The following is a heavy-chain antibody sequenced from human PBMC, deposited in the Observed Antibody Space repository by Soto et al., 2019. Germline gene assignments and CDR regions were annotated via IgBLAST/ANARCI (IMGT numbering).Heavy chain of an antibody. Sequence: SETLSLTCPVSGGSISSGDYYWSWIRQPPGKGLEWIGYIHYSGSTYYNPSLKSRVTIPVDTSKSQFSLNLSSVTAADTAVYYCARLRRYCSSNKCFPSWFDPWGQGTLVTVSS. D-gene: IGHD2-2*01. CDR1: GGSISSGDYY. CDR3: ARLRRYCSSNKCFPSWFDP. V-gene: IGHV4-30-4*01. J-gene: IGHJ5*02. CDR2: IHYSGST.